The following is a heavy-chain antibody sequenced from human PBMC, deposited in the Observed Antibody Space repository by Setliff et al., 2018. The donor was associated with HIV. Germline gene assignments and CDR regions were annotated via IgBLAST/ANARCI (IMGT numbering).Heavy chain of an antibody. CDR1: GASISSDS. CDR2: ILNREIT. V-gene: IGHV4-59*01. CDR3: GRGGASSHWLGP. Sequence: SSPHSLTCTVSGASISSDSWSWIRQSPGKGLEWIGFILNREITNYNPSLQSRVSISMDTSKDQFSLKLHSVTAARTALSHWGRGGASSHWLGPWGQGTLVTVSS. D-gene: IGHD3-16*01. J-gene: IGHJ5*02.